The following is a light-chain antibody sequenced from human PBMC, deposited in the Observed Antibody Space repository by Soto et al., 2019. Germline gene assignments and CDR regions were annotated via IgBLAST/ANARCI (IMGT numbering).Light chain of an antibody. CDR2: GAS. CDR1: QSVSSSY. J-gene: IGKJ5*01. CDR3: QQYGSSPRIT. V-gene: IGKV3-20*01. Sequence: EIVLTQSPGTLSLSPGERATLSCRASQSVSSSYLAWYQQKPGQAPRLLIYGASSRATGIPDRFSGNGSGTDFTLTISRLEPEDFAVYYCQQYGSSPRITFGQGTRLEIK.